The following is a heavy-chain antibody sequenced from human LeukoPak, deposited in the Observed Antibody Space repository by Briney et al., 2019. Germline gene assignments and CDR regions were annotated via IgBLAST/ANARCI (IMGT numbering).Heavy chain of an antibody. D-gene: IGHD6-19*01. CDR3: ARLVVAVAQK. V-gene: IGHV4-39*01. CDR1: GGSISSSSYY. J-gene: IGHJ4*02. Sequence: PSETLSLTCTVSGGSISSSSYYWGWIRQPPGKGLEWIGSIYYSGSTYYNPSLKSRVTISVDTSKNQFSLKLSSVTAADTAVYYCARLVVAVAQKWGQGTLVTVSS. CDR2: IYYSGST.